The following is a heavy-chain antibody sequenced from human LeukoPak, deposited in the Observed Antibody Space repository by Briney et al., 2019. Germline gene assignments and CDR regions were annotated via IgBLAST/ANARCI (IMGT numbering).Heavy chain of an antibody. Sequence: GGSLRLSCAASGFTFTNYAVHWVRQAPGKGLEWLALISYDGNNKYYADSVKGRFTVSRDISKDTLYLQMNSLRADDTAVYYCPRDLKTTNYCTDGVCSYYYYGMDVWGQGTTVTVSS. D-gene: IGHD2-8*01. CDR3: PRDLKTTNYCTDGVCSYYYYGMDV. CDR1: GFTFTNYA. J-gene: IGHJ6*02. V-gene: IGHV3-30-3*01. CDR2: ISYDGNNK.